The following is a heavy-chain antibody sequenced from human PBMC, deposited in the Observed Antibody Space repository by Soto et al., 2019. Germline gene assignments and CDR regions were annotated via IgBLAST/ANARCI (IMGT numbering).Heavy chain of an antibody. Sequence: SETLSLTCTVSGGSISSSSYYWGWIRQPPGKGLEWIGSIYYSGSTYYNQSLKSQVTISVDTSKKQFSLKLNSVTAADTAVYYCARQLGILITIFGVAQKYNWFDPWGQGTLVTVSS. CDR1: GGSISSSSYY. D-gene: IGHD3-3*01. CDR3: ARQLGILITIFGVAQKYNWFDP. V-gene: IGHV4-39*01. J-gene: IGHJ5*02. CDR2: IYYSGST.